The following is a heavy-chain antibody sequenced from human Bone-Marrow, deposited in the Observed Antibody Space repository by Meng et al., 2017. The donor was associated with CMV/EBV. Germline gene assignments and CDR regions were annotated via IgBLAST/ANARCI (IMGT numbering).Heavy chain of an antibody. CDR3: TTSTMVRGVTPL. J-gene: IGHJ4*02. CDR1: TFTFSSYA. Sequence: GGSLRLSCAASTFTFSSYAMHWVRQAPGKGLNWVAFTSYDGSTKNYADSVKGRFTISRDDSKNTLYLQMNSLKTEDTAVYYCTTSTMVRGVTPLWGQGTLVTVSS. D-gene: IGHD3-10*01. V-gene: IGHV3-30*07. CDR2: TSYDGSTK.